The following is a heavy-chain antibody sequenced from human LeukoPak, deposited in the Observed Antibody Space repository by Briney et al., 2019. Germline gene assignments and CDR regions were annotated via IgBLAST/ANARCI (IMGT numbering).Heavy chain of an antibody. J-gene: IGHJ6*02. Sequence: GGSLRLSCAASGFTFSSYSMNWVRQAPGKGLEWVSSISSSSSYIYYADSVKGRFTISRDNAKNSLYLQMNSLRAEDTAVYYCARVPQYGTTPDGMDVWGQGTTVTVPS. CDR1: GFTFSSYS. CDR3: ARVPQYGTTPDGMDV. D-gene: IGHD1-7*01. CDR2: ISSSSSYI. V-gene: IGHV3-21*01.